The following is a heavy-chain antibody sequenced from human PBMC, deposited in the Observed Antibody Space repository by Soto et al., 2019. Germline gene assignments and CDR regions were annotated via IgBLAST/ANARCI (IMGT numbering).Heavy chain of an antibody. Sequence: GESLKISCKGSGYSFTSYWICWVRQMPGKGLEWMGIIYPGDSDTRYSPSFQGQVTISADKSISTAYLQWSSLKASDTAVYYCAIFALPSYSNYGEVDYYGMDVWGQETTVTVSS. D-gene: IGHD4-4*01. V-gene: IGHV5-51*01. CDR2: IYPGDSDT. CDR3: AIFALPSYSNYGEVDYYGMDV. CDR1: GYSFTSYW. J-gene: IGHJ6*02.